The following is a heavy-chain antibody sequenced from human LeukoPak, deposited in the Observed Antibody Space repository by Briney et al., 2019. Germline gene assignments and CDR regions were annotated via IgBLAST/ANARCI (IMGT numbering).Heavy chain of an antibody. D-gene: IGHD6-19*01. J-gene: IGHJ4*02. CDR1: GFTFSSYS. CDR2: ISSSGSPI. Sequence: PGGSLRLSCAASGFTFSSYSMNWVRQAPGKGLEWVSYISSSGSPIYYADSLKGRFTISRDNAKNSLYLQMNSLRAEDTAVYYCVRDPPRTVPGIDFDYWGQGTLVTVSS. CDR3: VRDPPRTVPGIDFDY. V-gene: IGHV3-48*01.